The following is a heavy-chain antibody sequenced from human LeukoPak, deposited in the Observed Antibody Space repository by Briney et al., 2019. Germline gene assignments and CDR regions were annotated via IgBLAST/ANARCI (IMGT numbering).Heavy chain of an antibody. J-gene: IGHJ4*02. CDR2: ISWNSGSI. V-gene: IGHV3-9*01. Sequence: PGRSLRLSCAASGFTFDDYAMHWVRHAPGKGLEWVSGISWNSGSIGYADSVKGRFTISRDNAKNSLYLQMNSLRAEDTALYYCAKTAQYSSGWYPYYFDYWGQGTLVTVSS. CDR1: GFTFDDYA. D-gene: IGHD6-19*01. CDR3: AKTAQYSSGWYPYYFDY.